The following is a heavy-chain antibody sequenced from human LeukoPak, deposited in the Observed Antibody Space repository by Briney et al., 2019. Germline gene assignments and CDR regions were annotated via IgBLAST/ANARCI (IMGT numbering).Heavy chain of an antibody. Sequence: GGSLRLSCAASGFTFSSYAMSWVRQAPGEGLVWVSRINSDGSTTTYADSVKGRFTISRDNAKNTLYLQMNSLRVEDTAVYYCARSTTHPYYNYMDVWGKGTTVTPSS. CDR3: ARSTTHPYYNYMDV. V-gene: IGHV3-74*01. J-gene: IGHJ6*03. CDR1: GFTFSSYA. D-gene: IGHD4-17*01. CDR2: INSDGSTT.